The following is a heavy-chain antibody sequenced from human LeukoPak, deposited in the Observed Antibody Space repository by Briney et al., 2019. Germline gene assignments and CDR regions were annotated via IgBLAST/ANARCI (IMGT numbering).Heavy chain of an antibody. CDR3: AKVLTIQLWDPFDY. CDR1: GFTVSSNS. D-gene: IGHD5-18*01. V-gene: IGHV3-53*01. CDR2: IYSGGTT. Sequence: GGSLRLSCAASGFTVSSNSMSWVRQAPGKGLEWVSVIYSGGTTYYADSVKGRFTISRDNSKNTLYLQMNSLRAEDTAVYYCAKVLTIQLWDPFDYWGQGTLVTVSS. J-gene: IGHJ4*02.